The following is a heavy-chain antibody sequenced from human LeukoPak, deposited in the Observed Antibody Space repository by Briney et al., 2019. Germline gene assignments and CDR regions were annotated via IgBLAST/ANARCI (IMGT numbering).Heavy chain of an antibody. CDR2: MNPNSGNT. Sequence: GASVKVSCKASGYTFNSYDINWVRQATGQGLEWMGWMNPNSGNTGYAQKFQGRVTMTRNTSISTAYMELSSLSSEDTAVYFCARAEWLISPFYYGMDVWGQGTTVTVSS. CDR1: GYTFNSYD. CDR3: ARAEWLISPFYYGMDV. J-gene: IGHJ6*02. D-gene: IGHD6-19*01. V-gene: IGHV1-8*01.